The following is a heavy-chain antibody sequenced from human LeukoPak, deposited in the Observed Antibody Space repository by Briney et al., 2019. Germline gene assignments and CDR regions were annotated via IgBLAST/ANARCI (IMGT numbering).Heavy chain of an antibody. V-gene: IGHV1-18*01. D-gene: IGHD2-2*01. CDR3: ARDQCSSTRCYQPNWFDH. J-gene: IGHJ5*02. Sequence: ASVKVSCKASGYTFTSYGISWVRQAPGQGLEWMGWISAYNGNTNYAQKLQGRVTMTTDTSTTTAYMELRSLRSDDTAVYYCARDQCSSTRCYQPNWFDHWGQGTLVIVSS. CDR2: ISAYNGNT. CDR1: GYTFTSYG.